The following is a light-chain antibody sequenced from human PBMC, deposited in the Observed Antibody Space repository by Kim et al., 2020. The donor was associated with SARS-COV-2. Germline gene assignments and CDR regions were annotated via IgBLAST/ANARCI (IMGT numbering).Light chain of an antibody. CDR1: QDISRY. Sequence: DIQMTQSPSSLSASVGDRVTITCQASQDISRYLNWYQQKPGKAPKLLIYDASNLKTGVPSRFSGSGSGTDFTFTISSLQPEDIATYYCQQYDNLPITFGQGTRLEIK. J-gene: IGKJ5*01. V-gene: IGKV1-33*01. CDR2: DAS. CDR3: QQYDNLPIT.